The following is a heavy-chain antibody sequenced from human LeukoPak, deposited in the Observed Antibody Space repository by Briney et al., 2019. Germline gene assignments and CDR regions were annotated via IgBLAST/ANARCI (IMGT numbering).Heavy chain of an antibody. V-gene: IGHV4-39*07. CDR1: GGSISSSSYY. CDR3: ARASTLRGIHYFDY. Sequence: SETLSLTCTVSGGSISSSSYYSGWIRQPPGKGLEWIGSIYYSGSTYYDPSLKSRVTISVDTSKNQFSLKLSSVTAADTAVYYCARASTLRGIHYFDYWGQGTLVTVSS. D-gene: IGHD5/OR15-5a*01. CDR2: IYYSGST. J-gene: IGHJ4*02.